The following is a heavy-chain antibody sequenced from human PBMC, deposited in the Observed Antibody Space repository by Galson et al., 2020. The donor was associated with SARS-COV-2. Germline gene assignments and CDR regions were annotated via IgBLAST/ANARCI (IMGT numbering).Heavy chain of an antibody. Sequence: TGGSLRLSCAASGFTFSSYAMHWVRQAPGKGLEWVAVISYDGSNKYYADSVKGRFTISRDNSKNTLYLQMNSLRAEDTAVYYCARGTGASMDVWGQGTTVTVSS. CDR1: GFTFSSYA. CDR3: ARGTGASMDV. V-gene: IGHV3-30-3*01. CDR2: ISYDGSNK. J-gene: IGHJ6*02. D-gene: IGHD2-15*01.